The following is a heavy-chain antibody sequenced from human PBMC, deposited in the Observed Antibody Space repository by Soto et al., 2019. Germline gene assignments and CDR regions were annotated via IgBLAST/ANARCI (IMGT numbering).Heavy chain of an antibody. CDR1: GGSVNSRTDY. CDR2: LYYSGYT. CDR3: AIHTVDTSHFAH. J-gene: IGHJ5*02. D-gene: IGHD3-9*01. Sequence: SETLSLTCTVSGGSVNSRTDYWGWIRQPPGKGLEWIGSLYYSGYTSYNASLKSRVTMSVDTSKNQFSLKLSSVTAADTAVYYCAIHTVDTSHFAHWGQGTLVTVSS. V-gene: IGHV4-39*01.